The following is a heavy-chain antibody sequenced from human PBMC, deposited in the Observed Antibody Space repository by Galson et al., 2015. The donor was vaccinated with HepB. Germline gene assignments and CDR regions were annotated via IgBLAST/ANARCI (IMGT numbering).Heavy chain of an antibody. V-gene: IGHV3-48*01. D-gene: IGHD6-25*01. CDR3: AREADEHYYYGMDV. J-gene: IGHJ6*02. CDR2: ISSSSSTI. CDR1: GFTFSSYS. Sequence: SLRLSCAASGFTFSSYSMNWVRQAPGKGLEWVSYISSSSSTIYYADSVKGRFTISRDNAKNSLYPQMNGLRAEDTAVYYCAREADEHYYYGMDVWGQGTTVTVSS.